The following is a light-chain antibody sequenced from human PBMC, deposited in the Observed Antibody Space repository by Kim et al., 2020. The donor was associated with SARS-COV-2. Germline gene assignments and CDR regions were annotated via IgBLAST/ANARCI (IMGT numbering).Light chain of an antibody. V-gene: IGLV3-1*01. CDR2: EDS. Sequence: SYELTQPPSVSVSPGQTASITCSGDDLGKRYASWYQQKPGQSPVLVIYEDSKRPSGIPDRFSGSNSGNTATLAISETQAMDEADYFCQAWDSTPYVFGTG. CDR3: QAWDSTPYV. CDR1: DLGKRY. J-gene: IGLJ1*01.